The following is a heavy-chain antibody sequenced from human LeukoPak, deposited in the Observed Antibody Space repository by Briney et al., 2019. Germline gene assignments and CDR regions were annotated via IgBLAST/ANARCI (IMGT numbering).Heavy chain of an antibody. D-gene: IGHD3-10*01. CDR2: IKQDGSEK. CDR1: GIIMTKYW. V-gene: IGHV3-7*01. J-gene: IGHJ4*02. CDR3: VLLSLTPG. Sequence: GGSLRLSCAASGIIMTKYWMTWVRQVPGKGLEWVATIKQDGSEKYYVDSVKGRFTISRDNAKNTLYLQMNSLRAEDTAVYYCVLLSLTPGWGQGTLVTVSS.